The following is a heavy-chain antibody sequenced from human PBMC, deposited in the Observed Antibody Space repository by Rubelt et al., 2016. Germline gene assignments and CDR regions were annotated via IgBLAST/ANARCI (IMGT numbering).Heavy chain of an antibody. V-gene: IGHV4-34*01. CDR2: INHSGST. J-gene: IGHJ4*02. Sequence: QVQLQQWGAGLLKPSETLSLTCAVYGGSFSGYYWNWIRQPPGKGLEWIGEINHSGSTNYNPSLKSRVTISVDTSKNQFALKLSAVTAADTAGYYCARGPFKWHRYWGQGTLVTVSS. D-gene: IGHD2-8*01. CDR1: GGSFSGYY. CDR3: ARGPFKWHRY.